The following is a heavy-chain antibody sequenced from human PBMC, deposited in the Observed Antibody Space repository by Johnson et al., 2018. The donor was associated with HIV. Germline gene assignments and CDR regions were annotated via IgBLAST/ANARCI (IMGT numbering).Heavy chain of an antibody. V-gene: IGHV3-73*01. CDR1: GFTFNSYA. CDR2: IRSKANSYAT. J-gene: IGHJ3*02. CDR3: TTDGLRTIDAFDI. Sequence: VQLVESGGGVVQPGRSLRLFCAASGFTFNSYAMHWVRQAPGKGLEWVGRIRSKANSYATAYAASVKGRFTISRDDSKNTLYLQMNSLKTEDTAVYYCTTDGLRTIDAFDIWGQGTMVTVSS. D-gene: IGHD5-12*01.